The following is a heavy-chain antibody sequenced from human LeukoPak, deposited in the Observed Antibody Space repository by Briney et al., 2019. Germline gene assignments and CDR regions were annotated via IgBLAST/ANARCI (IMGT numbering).Heavy chain of an antibody. CDR3: AKERLGSITIFGVAFDY. Sequence: GSLRLSCAASGFTFSSYAMSWVRQAPGKGLEWVSAISGSGGSTYYADSVKGRFTISRDNSKNTLYLQMNSLRAEDTAVYYCAKERLGSITIFGVAFDYWGQGTLVTVSS. CDR1: GFTFSSYA. V-gene: IGHV3-23*01. D-gene: IGHD3-3*01. J-gene: IGHJ4*02. CDR2: ISGSGGST.